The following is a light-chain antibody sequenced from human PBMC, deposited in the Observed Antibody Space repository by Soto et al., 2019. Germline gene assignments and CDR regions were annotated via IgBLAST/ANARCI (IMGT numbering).Light chain of an antibody. V-gene: IGLV2-14*03. J-gene: IGLJ2*01. Sequence: QSALTQPASVSGYPGQSITISCTGSSSDIGGYNYVSWYQQHPGKAPKLIVYDVNNRPSGVSDRFSGSKSGNTASLTISGLQAGDEADYYCNSYTASTTVLFGGGTKLTVL. CDR3: NSYTASTTVL. CDR2: DVN. CDR1: SSDIGGYNY.